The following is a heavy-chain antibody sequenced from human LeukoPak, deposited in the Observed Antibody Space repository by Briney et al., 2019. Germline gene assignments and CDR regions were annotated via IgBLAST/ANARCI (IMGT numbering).Heavy chain of an antibody. Sequence: PGGSLRLSCAASGFTFSSYSMNWVRQAPGKGLEWVSSISSSSSYIYYADSVKGRFTISRDNAKNSLYLQMNSLRAEDTAVYYCARDGGSGSYSKPILMYYYYGMDVWGQGTTVTVSS. CDR3: ARDGGSGSYSKPILMYYYYGMDV. CDR2: ISSSSSYI. V-gene: IGHV3-21*01. D-gene: IGHD3-10*01. J-gene: IGHJ6*02. CDR1: GFTFSSYS.